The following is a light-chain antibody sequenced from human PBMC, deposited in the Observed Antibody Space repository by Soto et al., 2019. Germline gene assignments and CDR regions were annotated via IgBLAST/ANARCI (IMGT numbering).Light chain of an antibody. J-gene: IGKJ4*01. CDR2: DAS. V-gene: IGKV3-11*01. Sequence: EIVLTQSPATLSLSPGERATLSCRASQSVSIYLAWYHQKPGQAPRLLIYDASNRATGIPARFSGSGSGTDFPLTISSLEPEDFAVYYCQQRSNWPQLTFGGGTKVEIK. CDR3: QQRSNWPQLT. CDR1: QSVSIY.